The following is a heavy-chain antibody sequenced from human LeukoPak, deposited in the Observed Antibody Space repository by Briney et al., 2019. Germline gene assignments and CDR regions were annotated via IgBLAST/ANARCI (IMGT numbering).Heavy chain of an antibody. D-gene: IGHD1-26*01. CDR3: ARGRRPRENYYYYYMDA. J-gene: IGHJ6*03. CDR2: MNPNSGNT. Sequence: ASVKVSCKASGYTFTSYDINWVRQATGQGLEWMGWMNPNSGNTGYAQKFQGRVTMTRNTSISTAYMELSSLRSEDTAVYYCARGRRPRENYYYYYMDAWGKGTTVTVSS. V-gene: IGHV1-8*01. CDR1: GYTFTSYD.